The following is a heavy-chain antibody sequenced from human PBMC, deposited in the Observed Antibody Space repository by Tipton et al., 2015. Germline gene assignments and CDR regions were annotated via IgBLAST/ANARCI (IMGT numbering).Heavy chain of an antibody. CDR3: ARFRFQNQFEIDH. J-gene: IGHJ4*02. CDR2: IYHSGST. Sequence: TLSLTCAVSAYSISTDYYWVWIRQPPGKGLEWIGEIYHSGSTTYNPSLKSRVTISVDKSKNQFSLKVTSVTAADTAVYFCARFRFQNQFEIDHWGQGTLVTVSS. D-gene: IGHD3-3*01. V-gene: IGHV4-38-2*01. CDR1: AYSISTDYY.